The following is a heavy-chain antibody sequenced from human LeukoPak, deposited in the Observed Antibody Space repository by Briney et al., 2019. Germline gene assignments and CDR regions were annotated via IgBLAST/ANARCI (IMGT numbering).Heavy chain of an antibody. CDR2: ISRSSTTI. Sequence: GGSLRLSCAASGFTFTYNGMNWVRQAPGKGLEWVSFISRSSTTIYYADSVKGRFTISRDNSKNTLYLQMNSLRAEDTAVYYCAKDSGSYYEGGWFDPWGQGTLVTVSS. V-gene: IGHV3-48*01. D-gene: IGHD1-26*01. J-gene: IGHJ5*02. CDR1: GFTFTYNG. CDR3: AKDSGSYYEGGWFDP.